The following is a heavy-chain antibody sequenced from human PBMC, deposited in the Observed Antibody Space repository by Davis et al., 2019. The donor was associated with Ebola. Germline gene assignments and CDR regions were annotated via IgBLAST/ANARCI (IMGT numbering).Heavy chain of an antibody. CDR1: GYTFTIYA. J-gene: IGHJ6*02. D-gene: IGHD5-18*01. CDR2: INAVSGNT. V-gene: IGHV1-3*01. CDR3: ARGIQLWFQGMDV. Sequence: AASVKVSCKASGYTFTIYAMHWVRQAPGQRLEWMGWINAVSGNTKYSQKFQGRVTITRDTSASTAYMELSSLRSEDTAVYYCARGIQLWFQGMDVWGQGTTVTVSS.